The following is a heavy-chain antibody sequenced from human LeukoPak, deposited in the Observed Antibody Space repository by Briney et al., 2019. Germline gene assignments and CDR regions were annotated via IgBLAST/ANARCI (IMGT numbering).Heavy chain of an antibody. CDR1: GYTFTGYY. V-gene: IGHV1-2*02. CDR3: ARPIVVPAARDDAFDI. J-gene: IGHJ3*02. Sequence: ASVKVSCKASGYTFTGYYMHWVRQAPGQGLEWMGWINPNSGGTNYAQKFQGRVTMTRDTSISTAYMELSRLRSDDTAVYYCARPIVVPAARDDAFDIWGQGTMVSVSS. CDR2: INPNSGGT. D-gene: IGHD2-2*01.